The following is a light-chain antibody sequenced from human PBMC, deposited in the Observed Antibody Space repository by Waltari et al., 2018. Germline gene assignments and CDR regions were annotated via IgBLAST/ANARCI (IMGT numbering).Light chain of an antibody. J-gene: IGKJ1*01. CDR1: QGIRNY. CDR3: LQEYNYPRT. V-gene: IGKV1-6*01. Sequence: AIQMTQSPSSLSASVGDRVTITCRASQGIRNYLGWYQQKPGKAPKLLIYAASSLQSGVPSRFSGSGSGTDFTLTISSLQPEDFATYYCLQEYNYPRTFGQGTKVEIK. CDR2: AAS.